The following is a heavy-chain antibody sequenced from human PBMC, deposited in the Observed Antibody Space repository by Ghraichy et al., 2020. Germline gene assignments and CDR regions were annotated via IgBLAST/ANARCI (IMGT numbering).Heavy chain of an antibody. Sequence: GGSLRLSCAASGFTFSSYEMNWVRQAPGKGLEWVSYISSSGSTIYYADSVKGRFTISRDNAKNSLYLQMNSLRAEDTAVYYCARVSDGDYDAFDIWGQGTMVTVSS. CDR2: ISSSGSTI. CDR1: GFTFSSYE. V-gene: IGHV3-48*03. D-gene: IGHD4-17*01. J-gene: IGHJ3*02. CDR3: ARVSDGDYDAFDI.